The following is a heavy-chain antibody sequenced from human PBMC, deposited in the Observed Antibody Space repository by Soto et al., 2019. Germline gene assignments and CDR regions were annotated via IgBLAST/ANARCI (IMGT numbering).Heavy chain of an antibody. CDR1: GGSISGFY. V-gene: IGHV4-59*12. CDR3: AGREVVTTFGAFDL. CDR2: TYYSGGDNYGSA. Sequence: QVQLQESGPGLVKPSETLSLTCTVSGGSISGFYWAWVRQAPGKGLEWLAYTYYSGGDNYGSAYYNASRNALFTLSRVTANNQFSLGLSSVTAADTAVYYCAGREVVTTFGAFDLWGQGTKVTVSS. D-gene: IGHD4-17*01. J-gene: IGHJ3*01.